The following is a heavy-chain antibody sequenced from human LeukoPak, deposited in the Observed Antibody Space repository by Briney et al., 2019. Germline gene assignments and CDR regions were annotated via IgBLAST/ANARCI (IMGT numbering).Heavy chain of an antibody. CDR3: ARAGGPYCSSTSCPNGVDY. CDR1: GGTFSSYA. CDR2: IIPIFGTA. J-gene: IGHJ4*02. V-gene: IGHV1-69*13. D-gene: IGHD2-2*01. Sequence: SVKVSCKASGGTFSSYAISWVRQAPGQGLEWMGGIIPIFGTANYAQKFQGRVTITADESTSTAYMELSSLRSEDTAVYYCARAGGPYCSSTSCPNGVDYWGQGTLVTVSS.